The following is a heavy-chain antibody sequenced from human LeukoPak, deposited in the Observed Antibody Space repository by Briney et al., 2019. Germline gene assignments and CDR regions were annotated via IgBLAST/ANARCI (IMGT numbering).Heavy chain of an antibody. J-gene: IGHJ6*02. CDR3: ARDFYSSSWYGGDYYYGMDV. CDR2: ISAYNGNT. CDR1: GYTFTSYG. V-gene: IGHV1-18*01. Sequence: ASVKVSCKASGYTFTSYGISWVRQAPRQGLEWMGWISAYNGNTNYAQKLQGRVTMTTDTSTSTAYMELRSLRSDDTAVYYCARDFYSSSWYGGDYYYGMDVWGQGTTVTVSS. D-gene: IGHD6-13*01.